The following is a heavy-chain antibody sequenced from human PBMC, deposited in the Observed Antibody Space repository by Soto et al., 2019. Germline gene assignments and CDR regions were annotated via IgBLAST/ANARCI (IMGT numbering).Heavy chain of an antibody. V-gene: IGHV1-69*13. CDR3: ARMDTAMGPPYYYYGMDV. J-gene: IGHJ6*02. Sequence: GASVKVSCKASGGTFSSYAISWVRQAPGQGLEWMGGIIPIFGTANYAQKFQGRVTITADESTSTAYMELSSLRSEDTAVYYCARMDTAMGPPYYYYGMDVWGQGTTRTV. CDR2: IIPIFGTA. D-gene: IGHD5-18*01. CDR1: GGTFSSYA.